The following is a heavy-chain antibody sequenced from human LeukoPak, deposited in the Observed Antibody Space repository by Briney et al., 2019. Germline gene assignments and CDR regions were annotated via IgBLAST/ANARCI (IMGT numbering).Heavy chain of an antibody. V-gene: IGHV3-23*01. CDR2: ISASGGST. CDR1: GFTFSSYV. J-gene: IGHJ4*02. D-gene: IGHD5-12*01. CDR3: TTRLRNHFDY. Sequence: GGSLRLSCEASGFTFSSYVISWVRQAPGKGLEWVSAISASGGSTYYADSVKGRFTISRDNSKNTLYLQMDSLRAEDTALYYCTTRLRNHFDYWGQGTQVTVSS.